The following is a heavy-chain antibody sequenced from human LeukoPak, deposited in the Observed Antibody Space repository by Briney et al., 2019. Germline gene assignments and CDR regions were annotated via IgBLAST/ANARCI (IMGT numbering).Heavy chain of an antibody. Sequence: SETLSLTCAVYGGSFSGYYWSWIRQPPGKGLEWIGEINHSGSTNYNPSLKSRVTISVDTSKNQFSLKLSSVTAADTAVYYCARGRFNSVYSTYNWFDPWGQGTLVTVSS. J-gene: IGHJ5*02. D-gene: IGHD4-11*01. CDR3: ARGRFNSVYSTYNWFDP. CDR1: GGSFSGYY. V-gene: IGHV4-34*01. CDR2: INHSGST.